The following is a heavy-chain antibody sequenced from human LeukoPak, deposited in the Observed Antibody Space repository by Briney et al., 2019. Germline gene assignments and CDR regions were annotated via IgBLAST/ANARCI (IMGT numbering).Heavy chain of an antibody. Sequence: GGSLRLSCAASGFTFSNYWMSWVRQAPGKGLEWVANIKPDGGEKYYVDSVKGRFTISRDNAKNSLCLQMNSLRAEDTAVYYCAKDSVRYSSSWSHFDYWGQGTLVTVSS. V-gene: IGHV3-7*01. CDR3: AKDSVRYSSSWSHFDY. J-gene: IGHJ4*02. CDR2: IKPDGGEK. CDR1: GFTFSNYW. D-gene: IGHD6-13*01.